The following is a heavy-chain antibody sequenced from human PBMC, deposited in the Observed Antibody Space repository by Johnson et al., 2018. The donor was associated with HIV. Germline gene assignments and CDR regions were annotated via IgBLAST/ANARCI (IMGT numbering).Heavy chain of an antibody. V-gene: IGHV3-11*04. J-gene: IGHJ3*02. CDR3: ARGRPSGSHDAFDI. CDR2: ISSGGSTK. D-gene: IGHD3-22*01. CDR1: GFNVSSNY. Sequence: QVQLVESGGGLVQPGGSLRLSCAASGFNVSSNYMSWVRQAPGKGLEWISYISSGGSTKYYADSVKGRFTISRDNAKNSLYLQMNSLRAEDTAVYYCARGRPSGSHDAFDIWGQGTMVTVSS.